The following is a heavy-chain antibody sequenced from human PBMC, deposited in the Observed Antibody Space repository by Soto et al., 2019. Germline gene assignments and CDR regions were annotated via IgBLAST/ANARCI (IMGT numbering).Heavy chain of an antibody. CDR2: ISGSGDNT. CDR3: AKDAPGLYPFDY. Sequence: GGSLRLACAASGFSSSNYAMSWVRQAPGKGLEWVSAISGSGDNTCYADSVKGRFTVSRDKAKNTLFLLMSRLRVEDTAVYYCAKDAPGLYPFDYWGQGTLVTVSS. D-gene: IGHD1-1*01. J-gene: IGHJ4*02. CDR1: GFSSSNYA. V-gene: IGHV3-23*01.